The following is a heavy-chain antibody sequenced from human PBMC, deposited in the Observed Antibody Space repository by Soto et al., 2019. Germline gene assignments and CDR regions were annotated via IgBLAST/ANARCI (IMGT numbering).Heavy chain of an antibody. CDR1: GGSISSGGYY. J-gene: IGHJ5*02. CDR3: ARGNNVLRYFGNWFDP. CDR2: IYYSGST. V-gene: IGHV4-31*03. D-gene: IGHD3-9*01. Sequence: SETLSLTCTVSGGSISSGGYYWSWIRQHPGKGLEWIGYIYYSGSTYYNPSLKSRVTISVDTSKNQFSLKLSSVTAADTAVYYCARGNNVLRYFGNWFDPWGEGTLVTVSS.